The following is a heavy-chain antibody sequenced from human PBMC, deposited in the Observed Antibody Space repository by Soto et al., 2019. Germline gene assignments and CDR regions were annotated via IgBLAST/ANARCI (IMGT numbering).Heavy chain of an antibody. CDR3: ARTSRFDC. J-gene: IGHJ4*02. CDR1: CGSFSGYY. V-gene: IGHV4-34*01. Sequence: QVQLQQWGAGLLKPSETLSLTCAVYCGSFSGYYWSWIRQPPGKGLEWIGEINHSGSTNYNPSLKSRVTMSVDTSKNQSAQKLSSVTAAYTAVYYCARTSRFDCWGQGTLVTVSS. CDR2: INHSGST.